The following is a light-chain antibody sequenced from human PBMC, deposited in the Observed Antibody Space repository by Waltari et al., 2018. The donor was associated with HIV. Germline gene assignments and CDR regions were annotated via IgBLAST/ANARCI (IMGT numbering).Light chain of an antibody. CDR2: CAS. V-gene: IGKV3-15*01. CDR3: QQYNDLPT. J-gene: IGKJ1*01. Sequence: EIVLTQSPATLSVSPGERATLSCSASQSISSNLVWYQQKPGQAPRLRVSCASTMATGIPARFSGSGSGTEFILTISSLQSEDFATYYCQQYNDLPTFGQGTKVEI. CDR1: QSISSN.